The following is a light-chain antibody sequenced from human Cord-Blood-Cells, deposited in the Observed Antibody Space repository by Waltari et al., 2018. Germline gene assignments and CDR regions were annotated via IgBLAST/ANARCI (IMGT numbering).Light chain of an antibody. J-gene: IGKJ2*01. V-gene: IGKV6-21*02. CDR2: YAS. Sequence: ILLTQSTAFQSVTPKEQDTITSRASQSIGSSLHWYQQKPDQSPKLLIKYASQSISGVPSRFSGSGSGTDFTLTINSLEAEDAATYYCHQSSSLPYTFGQGTKLEIK. CDR3: HQSSSLPYT. CDR1: QSIGSS.